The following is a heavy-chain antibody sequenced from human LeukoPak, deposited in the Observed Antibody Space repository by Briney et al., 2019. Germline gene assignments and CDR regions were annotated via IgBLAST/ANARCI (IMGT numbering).Heavy chain of an antibody. CDR3: ASGSYYYYYDSSGYEGTGFDY. V-gene: IGHV4-39*07. CDR1: GGSISSSSYY. Sequence: SETLSLTCTVSGGSISSSSYYWGWIRQPPGKGLEWIGSIYYSGSTYYNPSLKSRVTISVDTSKNQFSLKLSSVTAADTAVYYCASGSYYYYYDSSGYEGTGFDYWGQGTLVTVSS. D-gene: IGHD3-22*01. CDR2: IYYSGST. J-gene: IGHJ4*02.